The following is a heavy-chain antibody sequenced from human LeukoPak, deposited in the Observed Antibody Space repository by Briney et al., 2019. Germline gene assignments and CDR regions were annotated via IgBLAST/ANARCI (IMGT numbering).Heavy chain of an antibody. CDR2: IYYSGST. J-gene: IGHJ3*02. D-gene: IGHD3-22*01. CDR3: ARGYYDSSGYYDAFDI. Sequence: SETLSLTCTVSGGSISSYYWSWIRQPPGKGLEWIGYIYYSGSTNYNPSLKSRVTMSVDTSKNQFSLKLSSVTAADTAVYYCARGYYDSSGYYDAFDIWGQGTMVTVSS. CDR1: GGSISSYY. V-gene: IGHV4-59*12.